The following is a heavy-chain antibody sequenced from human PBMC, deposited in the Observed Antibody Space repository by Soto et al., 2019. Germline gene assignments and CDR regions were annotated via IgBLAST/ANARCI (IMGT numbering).Heavy chain of an antibody. Sequence: GGSLRLSCAASGLTFSSYAMSWVRQAPGKGLEWVSAISGSGGSTYYADSVKGRFTISRDNSKNTLYLQMNSLRAEDTAVYYCAKDRPYYYDSSGYYGYFDYWGQGTLVTVSS. CDR3: AKDRPYYYDSSGYYGYFDY. CDR2: ISGSGGST. CDR1: GLTFSSYA. J-gene: IGHJ4*02. D-gene: IGHD3-22*01. V-gene: IGHV3-23*01.